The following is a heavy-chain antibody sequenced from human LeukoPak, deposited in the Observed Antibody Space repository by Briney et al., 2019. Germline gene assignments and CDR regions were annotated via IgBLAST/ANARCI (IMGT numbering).Heavy chain of an antibody. J-gene: IGHJ6*03. V-gene: IGHV5-51*01. CDR2: IYPGDSDT. Sequence: ESLKISCKDSENSFTSHCTRSVPHIPEKSLHYIWIIYPGDSDTRYGPSFQGQVTISADKSISTAYLQWSSLKASDTAMYSCARIPANYYYYYMDVWGKGTTVTVSS. CDR3: ARIPANYYYYYMDV. D-gene: IGHD2-2*01. CDR1: ENSFTSHC.